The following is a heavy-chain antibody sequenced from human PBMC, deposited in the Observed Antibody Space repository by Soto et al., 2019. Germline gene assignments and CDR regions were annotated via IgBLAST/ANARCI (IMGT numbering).Heavy chain of an antibody. J-gene: IGHJ4*02. Sequence: QVQLQQWGAGLLKPSETLSLPCAVYGGSFSGYYWTWIRQPPGTGLEWIGEINHSGSTIYNPSLKCRVTISVDTSKNPFCRQLPSVSAAHTAGDICAGDHIAGVFDYWGEGTRVTGSS. CDR3: AGDHIAGVFDY. CDR2: INHSGST. D-gene: IGHD2-21*01. V-gene: IGHV4-34*01. CDR1: GGSFSGYY.